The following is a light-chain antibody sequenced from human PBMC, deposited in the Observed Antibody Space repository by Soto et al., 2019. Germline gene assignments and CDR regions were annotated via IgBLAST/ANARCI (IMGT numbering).Light chain of an antibody. CDR2: EVT. CDR3: SSYTGSSTLYV. Sequence: QSALTQPASVSGSPGQSITISCTGTSSDVGTYNYVSWYQQHPCKAPKVMIYEVTYRPSGVSNRFSGSKPGNTASLTISGLQAEDEAEYYCSSYTGSSTLYVFGTGTKVTVL. V-gene: IGLV2-14*01. CDR1: SSDVGTYNY. J-gene: IGLJ1*01.